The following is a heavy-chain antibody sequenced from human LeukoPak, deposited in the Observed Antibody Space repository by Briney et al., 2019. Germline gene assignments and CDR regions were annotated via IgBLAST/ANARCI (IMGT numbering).Heavy chain of an antibody. D-gene: IGHD6-19*01. Sequence: GASVKVSCKASGYTFTSYGINWVRQATGQGLEWMGWMNPNSGNTGYAQKFQGRVTITRNTSISTAYMELSSLRSEDTAVYYCARDVAGRGFDYWGQGTLVTVSS. V-gene: IGHV1-8*03. J-gene: IGHJ4*02. CDR1: GYTFTSYG. CDR2: MNPNSGNT. CDR3: ARDVAGRGFDY.